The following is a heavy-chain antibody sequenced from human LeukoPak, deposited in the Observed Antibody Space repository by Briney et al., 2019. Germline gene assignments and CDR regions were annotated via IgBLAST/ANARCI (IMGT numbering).Heavy chain of an antibody. J-gene: IGHJ4*02. V-gene: IGHV4-39*07. Sequence: SETLSLTCTVSGGSISSSSYYWGWIRQPPGKGLEWIGNIYYSGSTYYNPSLKSRVTISVDTSKNQFSLKLSSVTAADTAVYYCARVWIQLWPFDYWGQGTLVTVSS. CDR3: ARVWIQLWPFDY. CDR2: IYYSGST. CDR1: GGSISSSSYY. D-gene: IGHD5-18*01.